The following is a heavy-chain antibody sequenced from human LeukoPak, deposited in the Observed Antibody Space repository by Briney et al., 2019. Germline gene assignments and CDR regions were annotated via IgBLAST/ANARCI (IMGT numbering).Heavy chain of an antibody. Sequence: GGSLRLSCAASGFTFNSYAMSWVRQAPGKGLEWVSGISGSGGTTYYADSVKGRFTISRDNSKNTLYVQMNRVRAEDTAVYYCAKNYDSSGYYRDYWGQGTPVTVSS. V-gene: IGHV3-23*01. CDR2: ISGSGGTT. J-gene: IGHJ4*01. CDR3: AKNYDSSGYYRDY. D-gene: IGHD3-22*01. CDR1: GFTFNSYA.